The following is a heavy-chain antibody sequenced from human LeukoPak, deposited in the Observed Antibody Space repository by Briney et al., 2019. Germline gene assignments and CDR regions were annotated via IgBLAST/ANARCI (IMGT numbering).Heavy chain of an antibody. J-gene: IGHJ4*02. CDR2: MNANSGNT. D-gene: IGHD6-6*01. CDR1: GYTFTSYD. V-gene: IGHV1-8*01. CDR3: ARVHRSARGYFDY. Sequence: ASVNVSCKASGYTFTSYDINWVRQATGQGLEWMGWMNANSGNTGYAQKFQGRVTMNRNTSISTAYMELSSLRSEDTAVYYCARVHRSARGYFDYWGQGTLVTVSS.